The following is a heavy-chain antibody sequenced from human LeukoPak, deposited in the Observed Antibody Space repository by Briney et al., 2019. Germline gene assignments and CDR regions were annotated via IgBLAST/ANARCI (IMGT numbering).Heavy chain of an antibody. Sequence: PSETLSLTCTVSGDSINNYYWSWIRQPPGKRLEWIGYIHYSGGTNCNPSLKSRVTISVDTSKNQFSLKVSSVTAADTATYYCARERGYSSDIGMDVWGQGTTVTVSS. CDR1: GDSINNYY. CDR3: ARERGYSSDIGMDV. V-gene: IGHV4-59*01. CDR2: IHYSGGT. J-gene: IGHJ6*02. D-gene: IGHD5-18*01.